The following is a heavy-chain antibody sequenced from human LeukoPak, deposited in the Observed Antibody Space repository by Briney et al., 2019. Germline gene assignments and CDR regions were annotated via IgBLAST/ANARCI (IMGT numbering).Heavy chain of an antibody. CDR3: ANREYHLPALY. CDR2: ISYDGSNK. V-gene: IGHV3-30*18. Sequence: GRSLRLSCAASGFTFSTYGMHWVRQAPGKGLEWVVVISYDGSNKYYADSVKGRFTISRDNSKNTLYLQMNSLRAEDTAVYYCANREYHLPALYWGQGTLVTVSS. CDR1: GFTFSTYG. J-gene: IGHJ4*02. D-gene: IGHD2-2*01.